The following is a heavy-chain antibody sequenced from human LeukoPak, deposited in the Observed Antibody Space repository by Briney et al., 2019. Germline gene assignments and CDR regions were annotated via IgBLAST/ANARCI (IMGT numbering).Heavy chain of an antibody. CDR1: GFTSDDYT. Sequence: GGSLRLSCAASGFTSDDYTMHWVRQAPGKGLEWVSLINWDGDSTYYADSVKGRFTISRDNSKNSLFLQMSSLRTEDTALYYCAKDIYTSAWYEIDSWGQGTLVTVSS. CDR3: AKDIYTSAWYEIDS. J-gene: IGHJ4*02. D-gene: IGHD6-19*01. CDR2: INWDGDST. V-gene: IGHV3-43*01.